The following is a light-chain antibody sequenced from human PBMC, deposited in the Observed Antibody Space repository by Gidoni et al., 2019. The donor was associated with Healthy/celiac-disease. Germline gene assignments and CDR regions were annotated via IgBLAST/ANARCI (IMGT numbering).Light chain of an antibody. CDR1: QSVSSY. V-gene: IGKV3-11*01. CDR3: QQRSNWPPTWT. J-gene: IGKJ1*01. Sequence: EIVLTQSPATLSLSPGERATLSCRASQSVSSYLAWYQPKPGQAPRLLIHDASNRATGIPARFSGSGSGTDFTLTISSLEPEDFAVYYCQQRSNWPPTWTFGQXTKVEIK. CDR2: DAS.